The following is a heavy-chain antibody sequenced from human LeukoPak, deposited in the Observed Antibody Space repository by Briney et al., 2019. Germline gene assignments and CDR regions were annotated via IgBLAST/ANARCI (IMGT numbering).Heavy chain of an antibody. D-gene: IGHD2-2*03. Sequence: SETLSLTCTVSGGSISSGDYYWSWIRQPPGKGLEWIGYIYYSGSTYYNPSLKSRVTISVDTSKNQSPLKLSSVTAADTAVYYCARDLSPSGYGYWYFDLWAVAPWSLSPQ. CDR3: ARDLSPSGYGYWYFDL. V-gene: IGHV4-30-4*01. CDR1: GGSISSGDYY. J-gene: IGHJ2*01. CDR2: IYYSGST.